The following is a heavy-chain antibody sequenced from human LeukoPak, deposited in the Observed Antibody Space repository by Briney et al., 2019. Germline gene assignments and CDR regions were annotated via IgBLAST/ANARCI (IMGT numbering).Heavy chain of an antibody. CDR2: IVVGSGNT. Sequence: ASVKVSCKASGFTFTSSTVQWVRQARGQRLEWIGWIVVGSGNTNYAQKFQERVTITRDMSTSTAYMELSSLRSEDTAVYYCAADRPNYYDSSGDLDYWGQGTLVTVSS. CDR1: GFTFTSST. J-gene: IGHJ4*02. D-gene: IGHD3-22*01. CDR3: AADRPNYYDSSGDLDY. V-gene: IGHV1-58*01.